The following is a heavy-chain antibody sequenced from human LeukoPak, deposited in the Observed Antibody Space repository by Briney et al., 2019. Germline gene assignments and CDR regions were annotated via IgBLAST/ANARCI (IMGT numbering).Heavy chain of an antibody. Sequence: PGGSLRLSCAASRFTFSSYAMNWVRQAPGKGLEWVSGICGNGGSTYYADSVKGRFTISRDNSKNTVYLEMSSLRAEDTALYYCAKGLQSGGTCYSGFDSWGQGTLVTVSS. V-gene: IGHV3-23*01. CDR3: AKGLQSGGTCYSGFDS. CDR2: ICGNGGST. J-gene: IGHJ4*02. CDR1: RFTFSSYA. D-gene: IGHD2-15*01.